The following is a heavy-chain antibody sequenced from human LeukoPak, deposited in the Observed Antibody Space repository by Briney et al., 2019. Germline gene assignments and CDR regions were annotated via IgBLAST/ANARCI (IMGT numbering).Heavy chain of an antibody. CDR2: ISGGGSST. Sequence: PGGSLRLSCTASGFRFSNYAMNWVRQAPGKGLEWVSVISGGGSSTNYADSVKGRFTISRENSKNTLYLQMNSLRAEDTAVYYCAKLTWSGYYIQESEEEDPAPIDYWGQGTLVTVSS. D-gene: IGHD3-3*01. J-gene: IGHJ4*02. V-gene: IGHV3-23*01. CDR1: GFRFSNYA. CDR3: AKLTWSGYYIQESEEEDPAPIDY.